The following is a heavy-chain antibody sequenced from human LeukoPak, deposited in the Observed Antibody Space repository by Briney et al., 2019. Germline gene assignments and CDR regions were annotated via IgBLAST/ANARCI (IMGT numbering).Heavy chain of an antibody. V-gene: IGHV1-18*01. D-gene: IGHD6-13*01. CDR2: ISAYKGNT. Sequence: ASVKVSCKASGYTFTSYGISWVRQAPGQGLEWMGWISAYKGNTNYAQKLQGRVTMTTDTSTSTAYMELRSLRSDDTAVYYCARGSSSWYYYYYYMDVWGKGTTVTVSS. CDR3: ARGSSSWYYYYYYMDV. J-gene: IGHJ6*03. CDR1: GYTFTSYG.